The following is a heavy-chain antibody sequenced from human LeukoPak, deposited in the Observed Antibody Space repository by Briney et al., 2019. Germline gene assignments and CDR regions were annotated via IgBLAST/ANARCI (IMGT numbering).Heavy chain of an antibody. CDR2: IYYSGST. V-gene: IGHV4-39*01. J-gene: IGHJ3*02. CDR3: ARQIDSAITIFGVVIITAFDI. Sequence: PLETLSLTCSVSGGSISRSSYYWGWIRQPPGKGLEWIGSIYYSGSTYYNPSLKSRVTISVDTSKNQFSLKLSSVTAADTAVYYCARQIDSAITIFGVVIITAFDIWGQGTMVTVSS. D-gene: IGHD3-3*01. CDR1: GGSISRSSYY.